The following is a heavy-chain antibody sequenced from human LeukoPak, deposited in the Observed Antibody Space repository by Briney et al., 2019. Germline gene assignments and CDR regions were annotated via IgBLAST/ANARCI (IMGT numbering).Heavy chain of an antibody. CDR2: IRTDGVTT. Sequence: PGGSLRLSCEASGFTFNNYWMSWFRQAPGKGLEWVSGIRTDGVTTYYADSVKGRFIISRDNSKNTVYLQMNSLSAEDAAVYYCVKDDGWVQYANWGQGTLVTVSS. J-gene: IGHJ4*02. D-gene: IGHD5-24*01. V-gene: IGHV3-23*01. CDR3: VKDDGWVQYAN. CDR1: GFTFNNYW.